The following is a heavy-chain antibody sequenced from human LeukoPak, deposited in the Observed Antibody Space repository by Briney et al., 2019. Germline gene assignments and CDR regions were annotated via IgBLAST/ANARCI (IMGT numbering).Heavy chain of an antibody. V-gene: IGHV3-48*03. Sequence: GGSLRLSCAASGFTFSSYEMNWVRQAPGKGLEWVSYIGTSVTNIYYADSVKGRFTISRDNAKNSLYLQMNSLRDEDTAVYCCARGGGSGSYSNYWGQGTLVTVSS. J-gene: IGHJ4*02. CDR3: ARGGGSGSYSNY. CDR1: GFTFSSYE. D-gene: IGHD3-10*01. CDR2: IGTSVTNI.